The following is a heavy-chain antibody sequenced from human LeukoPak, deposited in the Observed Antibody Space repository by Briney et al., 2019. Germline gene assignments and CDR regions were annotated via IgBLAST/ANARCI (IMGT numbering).Heavy chain of an antibody. Sequence: PSETLSLTCTVSGGSISTYYWNWIRQPPGKGLEWIGYIYHSGSTDYNPSLQSRVTISVDTSKNQFSLNLNSVTAADTAVYYCARGGAARLHFQNWGQGTLVTVSS. D-gene: IGHD6-6*01. J-gene: IGHJ1*01. CDR3: ARGGAARLHFQN. CDR2: IYHSGST. CDR1: GGSISTYY. V-gene: IGHV4-59*01.